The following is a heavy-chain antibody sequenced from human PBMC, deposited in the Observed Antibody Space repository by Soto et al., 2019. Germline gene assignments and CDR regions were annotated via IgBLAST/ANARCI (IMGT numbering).Heavy chain of an antibody. CDR2: INAGNGNT. V-gene: IGHV1-3*01. CDR1: GYTFTSYA. D-gene: IGHD4-17*01. Sequence: QVQLVQSGAEVKKPGASVKVSCKASGYTFTSYAMHWVRQAPGQRLEWMGWINAGNGNTKYSQKFQGRVTITRDTSESTAYMELSSLRSEDTAVYYWARARDGDYGPNWFAPWGQGTLVTVSS. J-gene: IGHJ5*02. CDR3: ARARDGDYGPNWFAP.